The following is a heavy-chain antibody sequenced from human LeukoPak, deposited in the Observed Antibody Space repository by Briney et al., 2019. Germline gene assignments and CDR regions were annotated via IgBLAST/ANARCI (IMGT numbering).Heavy chain of an antibody. D-gene: IGHD1-26*01. CDR1: GFTFSSYG. CDR3: AKDRTRSYQPQDY. V-gene: IGHV3-30*02. CDR2: IRYDGSNK. J-gene: IGHJ4*02. Sequence: GGSLRLSCAASGFTFSSYGMHWVRQAPGKGLEWVAFIRYDGSNKYYADSVKGRFTISRDNSKNTLYLQMNSLRAEDTAVYYCAKDRTRSYQPQDYWGQGTLVTVSS.